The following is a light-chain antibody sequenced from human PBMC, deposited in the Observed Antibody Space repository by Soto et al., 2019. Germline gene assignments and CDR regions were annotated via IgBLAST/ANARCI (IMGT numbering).Light chain of an antibody. J-gene: IGLJ1*01. CDR3: AAWDDSLNGLF. V-gene: IGLV1-44*01. CDR2: GNN. Sequence: SVVTQPPPASRSPRPRGHNTFSGSRSHIGSNAVNWYQQLPGTAPKLLIYGNNQWPSGVPDRFSGSKSGASASLAISGLQSEDEADYYCAAWDDSLNGLFFGTGTKVTVL. CDR1: RSHIGSNA.